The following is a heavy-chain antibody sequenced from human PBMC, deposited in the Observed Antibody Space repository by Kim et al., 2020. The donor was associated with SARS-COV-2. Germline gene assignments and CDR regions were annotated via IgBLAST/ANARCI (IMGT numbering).Heavy chain of an antibody. CDR2: ISYDGSNK. D-gene: IGHD3-10*01. CDR3: ARDADRPGPITMVQDHPDY. V-gene: IGHV3-30-3*01. CDR1: GFTFSSYA. J-gene: IGHJ4*02. Sequence: GGSLRLSCAASGFTFSSYAMHWVRQAPGKGLEWVAVISYDGSNKYYADFVKGRFTISRDNSKNTLYLQMNSLRAEDTAVYYCARDADRPGPITMVQDHPDYWGQGTLVTVSS.